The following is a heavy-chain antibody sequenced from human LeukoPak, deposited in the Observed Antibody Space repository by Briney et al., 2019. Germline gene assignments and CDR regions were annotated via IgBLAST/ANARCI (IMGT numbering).Heavy chain of an antibody. CDR2: ISSSSSYI. J-gene: IGHJ3*02. Sequence: GSLRLSCAASGFTFSSYSMNWVRQAPGKGLEWVSSISSSSSYIYYADSVKGRFTISRDNAKNSLYLQMNSLRAEDTAVYYCARDVLWFGELLLSGAFDIWAKGQWSPSLQ. D-gene: IGHD3-10*01. V-gene: IGHV3-21*01. CDR1: GFTFSSYS. CDR3: ARDVLWFGELLLSGAFDI.